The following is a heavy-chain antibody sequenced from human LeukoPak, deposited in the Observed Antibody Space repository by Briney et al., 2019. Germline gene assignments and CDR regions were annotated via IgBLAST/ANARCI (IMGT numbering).Heavy chain of an antibody. Sequence: ASGKVSCKVSGYTLTELSMHWVRQAPGKGLGWMGGFDPEDGETIYAQKFQGRVTMTEDTSTDTAYMELSSLRSEDTAVYYCATGSLLWYGMDVWGQGTTVTVSS. D-gene: IGHD3-10*01. V-gene: IGHV1-24*01. J-gene: IGHJ6*02. CDR1: GYTLTELS. CDR3: ATGSLLWYGMDV. CDR2: FDPEDGET.